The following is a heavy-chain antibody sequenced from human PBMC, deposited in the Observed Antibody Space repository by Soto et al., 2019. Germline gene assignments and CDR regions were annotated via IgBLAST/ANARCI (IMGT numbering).Heavy chain of an antibody. V-gene: IGHV3-21*01. CDR1: GFTFSSYS. Sequence: GGSLRLSCAASGFTFSSYSMNWVRQAPGKGLEWVSSISSSSIYIYYADSVKGRFTISRDNAKNSLYLQMNSLRAEDTAVYYCARDRIAVAGHFDYWGQGTLVTVSS. CDR2: ISSSSIYI. D-gene: IGHD6-19*01. J-gene: IGHJ4*02. CDR3: ARDRIAVAGHFDY.